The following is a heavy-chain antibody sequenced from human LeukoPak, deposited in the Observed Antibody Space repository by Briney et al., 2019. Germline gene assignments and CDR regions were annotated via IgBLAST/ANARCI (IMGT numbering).Heavy chain of an antibody. CDR2: ISAYNGNT. CDR3: AREREYYYDSSGYFDY. V-gene: IGHV1-18*01. D-gene: IGHD3-22*01. J-gene: IGHJ4*02. Sequence: ASVKVSCKASGYTFTSYGISWVRQAPGQGLEWMGWISAYNGNTNYAQKLQGRVTMTTDTSTSTAYMELRSLRSDDTAVYYCAREREYYYDSSGYFDYWGQGTLATVSS. CDR1: GYTFTSYG.